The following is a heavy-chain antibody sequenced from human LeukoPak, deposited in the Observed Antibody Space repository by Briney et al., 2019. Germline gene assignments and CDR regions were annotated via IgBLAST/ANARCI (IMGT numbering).Heavy chain of an antibody. D-gene: IGHD2-2*03. CDR2: ISNTGRTT. Sequence: GGSLRLSCAASGFTFSDYHMTWIRQAPGKGLEWISYISNTGRTTYYADSVKGRFTISRDDAKNSLFLEMNSLRAEDTAVYYYARDGSPLRFCEMDVWGKGTTVIVSS. V-gene: IGHV3-11*04. CDR3: ARDGSPLRFCEMDV. J-gene: IGHJ6*04. CDR1: GFTFSDYH.